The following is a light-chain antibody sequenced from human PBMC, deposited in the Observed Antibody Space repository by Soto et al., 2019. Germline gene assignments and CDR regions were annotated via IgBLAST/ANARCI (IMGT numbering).Light chain of an antibody. V-gene: IGKV3-15*01. CDR3: QQYKKWPVT. CDR2: DAS. J-gene: IGKJ4*01. CDR1: QSVYSK. Sequence: IPLTQSPATLSVSPGERVTLSCRASQSVYSKLAWYQQKPGQAPRLLIYDASNRATGLPARLSGSGSGTEFTLTINSLQSEDVAVYYCQQYKKWPVTFGGGTKVEIK.